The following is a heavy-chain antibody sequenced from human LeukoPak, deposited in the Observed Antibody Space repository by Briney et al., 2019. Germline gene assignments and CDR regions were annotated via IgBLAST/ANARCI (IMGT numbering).Heavy chain of an antibody. CDR2: ISYDGSNK. CDR3: ARDYMHYWFDP. J-gene: IGHJ5*02. CDR1: GFTFSSYT. V-gene: IGHV3-30-3*01. D-gene: IGHD2-2*01. Sequence: AGSLRLSSAASGFTFSSYTMHWVRQAPGQGLERVAVISYDGSNKYYADSVKGRFTISRDNSKNTLYLQMNSLRAEDTAVYYCARDYMHYWFDPWGQGTLISVSS.